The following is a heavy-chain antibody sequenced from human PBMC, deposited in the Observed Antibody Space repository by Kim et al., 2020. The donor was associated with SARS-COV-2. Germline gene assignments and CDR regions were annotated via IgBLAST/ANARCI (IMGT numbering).Heavy chain of an antibody. D-gene: IGHD1-26*01. CDR2: IGTAGDT. V-gene: IGHV3-13*04. CDR3: ARGRGGSYLDY. CDR1: GFTFSSYD. J-gene: IGHJ4*02. Sequence: GGSLRLSCAASGFTFSSYDMHWVRQATGKGLEWVSAIGTAGDTYYPGSVKGRFTISRENAKNSLYLQMNSLRAGDTAVYYCARGRGGSYLDYWGQGTLVTVSS.